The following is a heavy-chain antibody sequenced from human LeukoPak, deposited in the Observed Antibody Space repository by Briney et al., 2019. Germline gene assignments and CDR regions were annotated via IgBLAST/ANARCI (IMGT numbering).Heavy chain of an antibody. CDR3: AKDGVRGALDAFDI. D-gene: IGHD1-26*01. J-gene: IGHJ3*02. V-gene: IGHV3-43*02. CDR2: ISGDGGST. Sequence: GGSLRLSCAGPGFMFHDYAIHWVRQAPGKGLEWVSLISGDGGSTFYADSVKGRFTISRDNSKNTLSLQMNSLRAEDTAVYYCAKDGVRGALDAFDIWGQGTMVTVSS. CDR1: GFMFHDYA.